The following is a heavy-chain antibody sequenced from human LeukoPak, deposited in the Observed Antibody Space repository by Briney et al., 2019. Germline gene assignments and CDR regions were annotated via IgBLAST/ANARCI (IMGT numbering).Heavy chain of an antibody. CDR2: IYHSGST. CDR3: AREPTTGTAFDI. Sequence: SQTLSLTCTVSGGSISSGGYYWSWIRQPPGKGLEWNGYIYHSGSTYYNPSLKSRVTISVDRSKNQFSLKLSSVTAADTAVYYCAREPTTGTAFDIWGQGTMVTVSS. D-gene: IGHD1-14*01. V-gene: IGHV4-30-2*01. CDR1: GGSISSGGYY. J-gene: IGHJ3*02.